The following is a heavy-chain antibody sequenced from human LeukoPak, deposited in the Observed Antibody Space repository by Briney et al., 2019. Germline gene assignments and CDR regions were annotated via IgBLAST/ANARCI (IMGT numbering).Heavy chain of an antibody. CDR3: AKDSYASGRPLHTFDV. V-gene: IGHV3-23*01. J-gene: IGHJ3*01. CDR2: ISGDGAST. CDR1: GFTFGIHA. D-gene: IGHD3-10*01. Sequence: GGSLRLSCAASGFTFGIHAMTWVRQAPGKGLEWVSGISGDGASTHYAESVKGQFTISRDNSQNTLFLQMNSLRVEDTVIYYCAKDSYASGRPLHTFDVWGQGTMVTVSS.